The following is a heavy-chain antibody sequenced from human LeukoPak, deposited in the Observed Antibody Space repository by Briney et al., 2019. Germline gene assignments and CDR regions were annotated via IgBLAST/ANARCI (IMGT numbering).Heavy chain of an antibody. V-gene: IGHV4-39*01. Sequence: SETLSLTCTVSGGSISSSSYYWGWIRQPPGKGLEWIGSIDYSGSTYYNPSLKSRVTVSVDTSKNQFSLKLSSVTAADTAVYYCARHYYDSSGYHPIDYWGQGTLVTVSS. CDR3: ARHYYDSSGYHPIDY. CDR1: GGSISSSSYY. D-gene: IGHD3-22*01. CDR2: IDYSGST. J-gene: IGHJ4*02.